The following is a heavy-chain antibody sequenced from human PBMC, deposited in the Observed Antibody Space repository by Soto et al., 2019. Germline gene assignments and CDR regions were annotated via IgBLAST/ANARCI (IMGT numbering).Heavy chain of an antibody. J-gene: IGHJ4*02. CDR2: ISGTGGTT. CDR3: AKDLIRWFGQLLGSFDQ. D-gene: IGHD3-10*01. Sequence: VGSLRLSCATSGFTFSSFAMSWVRQAPGRGLEWVSTISGTGGTTDYAGSVQGRFTISRDNSKNTLYLQMNSLRADDTAVYYCAKDLIRWFGQLLGSFDQWGQGTLVTVSS. V-gene: IGHV3-23*01. CDR1: GFTFSSFA.